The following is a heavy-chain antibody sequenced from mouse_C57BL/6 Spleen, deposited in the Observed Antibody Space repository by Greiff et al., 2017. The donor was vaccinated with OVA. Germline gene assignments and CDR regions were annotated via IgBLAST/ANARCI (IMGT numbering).Heavy chain of an antibody. CDR2: INPSSGYT. V-gene: IGHV1-4*01. Sequence: QVQLQQSGAELARPGASVKMSCKASGYTFTSYTMHWVKQRPGQGLEWIGYINPSSGYTKYNQKFKDKATLTADKSSSTAYMQLSSLTSEDSAVYYCARSDYDYDGFAYGGQGTRVTVSA. CDR1: GYTFTSYT. J-gene: IGHJ3*01. CDR3: ARSDYDYDGFAY. D-gene: IGHD2-4*01.